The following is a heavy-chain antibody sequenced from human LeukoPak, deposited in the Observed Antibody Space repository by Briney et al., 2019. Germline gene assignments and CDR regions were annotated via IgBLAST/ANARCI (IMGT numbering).Heavy chain of an antibody. CDR1: GGSVSSGSYY. D-gene: IGHD6-19*01. CDR2: IYYSGST. J-gene: IGHJ5*02. CDR3: ARELAVAGKGGYDH. Sequence: SETLSLTCTVSGGSVSSGSYYWSWIRQPPGTGLEWIGYIYYSGSTNYNPSLKSRVTISVDTSKNQFSLKLSSVTAADTAVYYCARELAVAGKGGYDHWGQGTLVTVSS. V-gene: IGHV4-61*01.